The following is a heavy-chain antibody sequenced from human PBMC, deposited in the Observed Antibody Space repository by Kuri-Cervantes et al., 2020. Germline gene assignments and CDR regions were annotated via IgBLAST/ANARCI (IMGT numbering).Heavy chain of an antibody. CDR2: ISYDGSNK. J-gene: IGHJ2*01. Sequence: GGSLRLSCAASGFTFDDYAMHWVRQAPGKGLEWVAVISYDGSNKYYADSVKGRFTISRDNSKNTLYLQMNSLRAEDTAVYYCANFEWATIRYFDLWGRGTLVTVSS. CDR3: ANFEWATIRYFDL. D-gene: IGHD5-24*01. V-gene: IGHV3-30*18. CDR1: GFTFDDYA.